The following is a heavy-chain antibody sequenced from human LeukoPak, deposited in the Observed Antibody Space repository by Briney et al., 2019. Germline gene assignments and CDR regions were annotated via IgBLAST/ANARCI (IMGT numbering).Heavy chain of an antibody. D-gene: IGHD2-21*01. V-gene: IGHV3-33*01. Sequence: GGSLRLSCVASGFSFSKYGMHWVRQAPGKGLQWLANIWYDGQNKYYADSVKGRFTISRNNSKNPLFLEMNDLKAEDPAVYSCAREWGLIAVAGGPGYWGQGTLVTVSS. CDR1: GFSFSKYG. CDR2: IWYDGQNK. J-gene: IGHJ4*02. CDR3: AREWGLIAVAGGPGY.